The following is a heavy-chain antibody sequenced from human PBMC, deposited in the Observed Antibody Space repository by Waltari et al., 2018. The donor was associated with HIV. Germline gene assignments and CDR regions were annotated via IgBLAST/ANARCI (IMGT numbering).Heavy chain of an antibody. V-gene: IGHV4-39*01. CDR1: GGSISSSSYY. CDR3: ARHEWRSSGYYPNWFDP. Sequence: QLQLQESGPGLVKPSETLSLTCTVSGGSISSSSYYWGWIRQPPGKGLEWIGSIYYSGRTHYNPSLKGRVTISVDTSKNQFSLKLSSVTAADTAVYYCARHEWRSSGYYPNWFDPWGQGTLVTVSS. D-gene: IGHD3-22*01. J-gene: IGHJ5*02. CDR2: IYYSGRT.